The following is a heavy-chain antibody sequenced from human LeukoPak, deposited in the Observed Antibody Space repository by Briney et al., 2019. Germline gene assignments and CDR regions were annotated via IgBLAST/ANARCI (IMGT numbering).Heavy chain of an antibody. CDR1: GYTFTSYG. Sequence: ASVKVSCKASGYTFTSYGTSWVRQAPGQGLEWMGWISAYNGNTNYAQKLQGRVTMTTDTSTSTAYMELRSLRSDDTAVYYCARDPPLNSYYYDSSGYCDYWGQGTLVTVSS. CDR3: ARDPPLNSYYYDSSGYCDY. D-gene: IGHD3-22*01. CDR2: ISAYNGNT. V-gene: IGHV1-18*01. J-gene: IGHJ4*02.